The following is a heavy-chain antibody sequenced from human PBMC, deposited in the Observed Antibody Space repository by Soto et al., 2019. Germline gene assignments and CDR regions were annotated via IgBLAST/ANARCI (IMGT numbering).Heavy chain of an antibody. CDR2: IYHSGST. CDR3: ASVRGGYYSAMAV. D-gene: IGHD3-10*02. J-gene: IGHJ6*02. CDR1: GGSISSSNW. Sequence: QVQLQESGPGLVKPSGTLSLTCAVSGGSISSSNWWSWVRQPPGKGLEWIGEIYHSGSTNYNPSRQSRVTVSVHKSHNQFSLKLSSVTAADTAVYYCASVRGGYYSAMAVWGQGTTVTVSS. V-gene: IGHV4-4*02.